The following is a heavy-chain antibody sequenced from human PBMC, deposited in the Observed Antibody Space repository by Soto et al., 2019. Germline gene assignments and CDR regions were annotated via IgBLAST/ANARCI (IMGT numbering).Heavy chain of an antibody. D-gene: IGHD2-2*02. CDR1: GGTFSSYA. V-gene: IGHV1-69*01. J-gene: IGHJ6*02. CDR3: VREIGGYCSSTSCYKYYYGMDV. Sequence: QVQLVQSGAEVKKPGSSVKVSCKASGGTFSSYAISWVRQAPGQGLEWMGGIIPIFGTANYAQKFQGRVTITADESTSTAYMELSSLRSEDTAVYYCVREIGGYCSSTSCYKYYYGMDVWGQGTTVTVSS. CDR2: IIPIFGTA.